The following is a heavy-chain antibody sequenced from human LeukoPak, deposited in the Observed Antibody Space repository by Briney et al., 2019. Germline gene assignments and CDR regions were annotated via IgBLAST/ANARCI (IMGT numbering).Heavy chain of an antibody. CDR2: IYDSGIT. D-gene: IGHD3-22*01. CDR1: GGPISRYY. V-gene: IGHV4-59*01. Sequence: SETLSLTCTVSGGPISRYYWSWIRQPPGKGLEWIGHIYDSGITNYNPSLKSRVTISVDTSKNQFSLKLSSVTAADTAVYYCARGGYYYGSSGPNDAFDIWGQGTMVTVSS. J-gene: IGHJ3*02. CDR3: ARGGYYYGSSGPNDAFDI.